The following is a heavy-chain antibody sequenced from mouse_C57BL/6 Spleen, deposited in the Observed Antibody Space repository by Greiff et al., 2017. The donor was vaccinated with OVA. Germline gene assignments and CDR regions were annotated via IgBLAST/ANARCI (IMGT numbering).Heavy chain of an antibody. CDR1: GFTFSSYA. CDR2: ISDGGSYT. Sequence: DVMLVESGGGLVKPGGSLKLSCAASGFTFSSYAMSWVRQTPEKRLEWVATISDGGSYTYYPDNVKGRFTISRDNAKNNLYLQMSHLKSEDTAMYYCAREGVTTGDWYFDVWGTGTTVTVSS. V-gene: IGHV5-4*01. CDR3: AREGVTTGDWYFDV. J-gene: IGHJ1*03. D-gene: IGHD2-2*01.